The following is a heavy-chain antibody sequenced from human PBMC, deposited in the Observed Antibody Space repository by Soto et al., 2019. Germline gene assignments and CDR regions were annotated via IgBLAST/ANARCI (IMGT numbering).Heavy chain of an antibody. J-gene: IGHJ3*02. CDR2: INPNSGGT. CDR3: ARGLLYYDILTGPDAFDI. V-gene: IGHV1-2*04. D-gene: IGHD3-9*01. Sequence: ASVKVSCKAFGYTITGYYMHWGRQTPGQGLEWMGWINPNSGGTNYAQKFQGWVTMTRDTSISTAYMELSRLRSDDTAVYYCARGLLYYDILTGPDAFDIWGQGTMVTVSS. CDR1: GYTITGYY.